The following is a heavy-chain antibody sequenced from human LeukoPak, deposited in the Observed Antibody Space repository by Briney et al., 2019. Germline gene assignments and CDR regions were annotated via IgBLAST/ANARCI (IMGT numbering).Heavy chain of an antibody. CDR2: INPNSGGT. CDR1: GYTFTSYG. V-gene: IGHV1-2*06. D-gene: IGHD3-22*01. Sequence: GASVTVSCKASGYTFTSYGISWVRQAPGQGLEWMGRINPNSGGTNYAQKFQGRVTMTRDTSISTAYMELSRLRSDDTAVYYCARGGSSGYYYDDYFDYWGQGTLVTVSS. J-gene: IGHJ4*02. CDR3: ARGGSSGYYYDDYFDY.